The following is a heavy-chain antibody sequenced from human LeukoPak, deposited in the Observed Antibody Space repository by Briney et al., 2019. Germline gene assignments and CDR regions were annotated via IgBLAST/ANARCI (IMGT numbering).Heavy chain of an antibody. V-gene: IGHV3-21*01. D-gene: IGHD3-3*01. J-gene: IGHJ6*02. Sequence: PGGSLRLSCAASGFTFSSYSMNWDRQAPGKGLEWVSSISSSSSYIYYADSVKGRFTISRDNAKNSLYLQMNSLRAEDTAVYYCARDSFARQNYDFWSGHYYYGMDVWGQGTTVTVSS. CDR1: GFTFSSYS. CDR2: ISSSSSYI. CDR3: ARDSFARQNYDFWSGHYYYGMDV.